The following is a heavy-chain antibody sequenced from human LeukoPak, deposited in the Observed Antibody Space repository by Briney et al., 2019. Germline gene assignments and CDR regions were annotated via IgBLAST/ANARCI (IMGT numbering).Heavy chain of an antibody. CDR1: GXSFSGYY. Sequence: SETLSLTCAVYGXSFSGYYWSWIRQPPGKGLEWIGEINHSGSTNYNPSLKSRVTISVDTSKNQFSLKLSSVTAADTAVYYCARRSGPFGVVIKRSSHGPIGYWGQGTLVTVSS. D-gene: IGHD3-3*01. V-gene: IGHV4-34*01. CDR2: INHSGST. CDR3: ARRSGPFGVVIKRSSHGPIGY. J-gene: IGHJ4*02.